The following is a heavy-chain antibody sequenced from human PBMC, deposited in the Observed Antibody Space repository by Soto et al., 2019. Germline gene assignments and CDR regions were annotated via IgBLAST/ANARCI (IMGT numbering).Heavy chain of an antibody. Sequence: ASVKVSCKASGYTFTSYGISWVRQAPGQGLEWMGWISAYNGNTNYAQKLQGRVTMTTDTSTSTAYMELRSLRSDDTAVYYCASDFDYYDSSGYYYVDDYWGQGTLVTVS. CDR1: GYTFTSYG. J-gene: IGHJ4*02. V-gene: IGHV1-18*01. CDR2: ISAYNGNT. CDR3: ASDFDYYDSSGYYYVDDY. D-gene: IGHD3-22*01.